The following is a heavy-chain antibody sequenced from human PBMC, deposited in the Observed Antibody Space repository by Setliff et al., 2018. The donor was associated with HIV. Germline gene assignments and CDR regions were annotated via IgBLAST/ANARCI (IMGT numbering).Heavy chain of an antibody. CDR1: GGSITGYY. CDR3: ARVNALIRAPFDY. Sequence: SETLSLTCTVSGGSITGYYWSWVQQPPGKGLEWIGYIFYSGTTNYSPSLNSRATISVDTSKNSFSLRLSSVTAADTAVYYCARVNALIRAPFDYWGQGALVTVSS. CDR2: IFYSGTT. J-gene: IGHJ4*02. V-gene: IGHV4-59*01.